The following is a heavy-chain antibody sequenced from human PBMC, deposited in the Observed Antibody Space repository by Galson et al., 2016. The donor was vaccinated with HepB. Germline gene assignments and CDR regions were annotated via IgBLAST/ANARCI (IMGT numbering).Heavy chain of an antibody. Sequence: SVTVSCKASGYTFNTYNMHWVRQAPGQGLEWMGIIKPSGGNTIYAQKFQDRITMTRDTSTSTVYMELISLRSEDTAVYYCARELDHSFYFDYWGQGTLLTVSS. J-gene: IGHJ4*02. V-gene: IGHV1-46*02. CDR3: ARELDHSFYFDY. CDR1: GYTFNTYN. CDR2: IKPSGGNT. D-gene: IGHD1-14*01.